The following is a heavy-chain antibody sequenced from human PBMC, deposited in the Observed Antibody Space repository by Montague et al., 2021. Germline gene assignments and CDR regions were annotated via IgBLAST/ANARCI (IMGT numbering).Heavy chain of an antibody. CDR3: LRALNDGLGSSYGCFDY. V-gene: IGHV3-74*01. J-gene: IGHJ4*02. CDR1: GFNFGFYW. Sequence: SLRLSCAASGFNFGFYWMHWVRQAPGKGLVWVSPIDTDGSGTNYADSVAGRFTIPRDNAKNTVFLQMNSLRAEDTAVYYCLRALNDGLGSSYGCFDYWGQGALVTVSS. D-gene: IGHD3-10*01. CDR2: IDTDGSGT.